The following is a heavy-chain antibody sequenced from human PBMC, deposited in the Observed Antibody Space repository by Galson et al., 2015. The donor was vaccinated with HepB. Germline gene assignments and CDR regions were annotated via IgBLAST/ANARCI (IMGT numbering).Heavy chain of an antibody. CDR3: ARVQVERRTYGMDV. D-gene: IGHD1-1*01. Sequence: SLRLSCAASGFTVSDYSMSWVRQAPGKGLEWVSVIYSGGSAYYADSVKGRFTISRDSSKNTLYLQLNSLRAEDTAVFYCARVQVERRTYGMDVWGQGTTVTVS. CDR2: IYSGGSA. CDR1: GFTVSDYS. V-gene: IGHV3-53*01. J-gene: IGHJ6*02.